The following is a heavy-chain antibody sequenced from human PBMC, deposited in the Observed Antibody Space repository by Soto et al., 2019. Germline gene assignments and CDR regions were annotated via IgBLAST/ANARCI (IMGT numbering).Heavy chain of an antibody. V-gene: IGHV4-31*03. CDR2: IYYSGSA. CDR1: GGSISSGGYY. CDR3: ARGRYYDSSGYLFDY. J-gene: IGHJ4*02. Sequence: SETLCLPCTVSGGSISSGGYYWSWIRQHPGKGLEWIGYIYYSGSAYYNPSLKSRVTISVDTSKNQFSLKLSSVTAADTAVYYCARGRYYDSSGYLFDYWGQGTLVTVSS. D-gene: IGHD3-22*01.